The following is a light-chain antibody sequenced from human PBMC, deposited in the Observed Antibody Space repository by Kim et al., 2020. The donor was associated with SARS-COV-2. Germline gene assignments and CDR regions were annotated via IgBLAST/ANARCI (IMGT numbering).Light chain of an antibody. Sequence: GATATLTCRHSLNGRTSVAWYQQNPGQTPRLLVSGAATTATAIPARFSGSGSETAFTLTIVSLQSEASSVCYCQQYDTSPLTFGGGTKVDIK. CDR2: GAA. CDR1: LNGRTS. J-gene: IGKJ4*01. V-gene: IGKV3-15*01. CDR3: QQYDTSPLT.